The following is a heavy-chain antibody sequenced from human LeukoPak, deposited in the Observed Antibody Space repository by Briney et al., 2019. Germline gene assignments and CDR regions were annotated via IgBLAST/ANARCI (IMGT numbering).Heavy chain of an antibody. CDR1: GGSINNYY. J-gene: IGHJ4*02. CDR3: ARGNFLHDF. V-gene: IGHV4-59*08. CDR2: VYYSGST. Sequence: SETLSLTCTVSGGSINNYYWSWIRQPPGKGLEWIGFVYYSGSTNYNPSLKSRVTTSVDTSKNQFSLKLTSVTAADTAVYYCARGNFLHDFWGQGTLVTVSP.